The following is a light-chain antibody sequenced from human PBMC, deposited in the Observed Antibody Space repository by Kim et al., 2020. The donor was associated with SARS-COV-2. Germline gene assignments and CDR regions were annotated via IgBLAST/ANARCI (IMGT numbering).Light chain of an antibody. Sequence: LSPGEIATLACRASQSVTSSLAWYQQKPGQAPRLLIHGASSRATGIPDRFSGSGSGTDFTLTISRLEPEDFAVYYCQQYGNSPSAFGQGTRLEIK. J-gene: IGKJ5*01. CDR1: QSVTSS. V-gene: IGKV3-20*01. CDR2: GAS. CDR3: QQYGNSPSA.